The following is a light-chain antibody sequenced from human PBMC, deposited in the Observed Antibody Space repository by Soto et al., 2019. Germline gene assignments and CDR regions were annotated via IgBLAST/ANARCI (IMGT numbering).Light chain of an antibody. CDR2: GAS. V-gene: IGKV3-15*01. Sequence: EIVMTQSPPTLSVSPGERVTLSCRASQSVSSNLAWYQQKPGQAPRLLIYGASTRATGIPARFSGSGSGTEFTLTISSLQSEDFAVYYCQQYNNWPLFGGGTKVEIK. CDR1: QSVSSN. J-gene: IGKJ4*01. CDR3: QQYNNWPL.